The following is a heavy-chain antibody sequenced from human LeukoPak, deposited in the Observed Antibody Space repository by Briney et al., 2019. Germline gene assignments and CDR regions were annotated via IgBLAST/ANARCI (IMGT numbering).Heavy chain of an antibody. CDR1: GYSFTTYW. CDR3: ARQRTIAVAEEWFDP. CDR2: IYPGDSDT. D-gene: IGHD6-19*01. Sequence: GESLKISCKGSGYSFTTYWIGWVRQTPGKGLEWMGIIYPGDSDTRYSPSFQGQVTISADKSISTAYLQWSSLKASDTAMYYCARQRTIAVAEEWFDPWGQGTLVTVSS. J-gene: IGHJ5*02. V-gene: IGHV5-51*01.